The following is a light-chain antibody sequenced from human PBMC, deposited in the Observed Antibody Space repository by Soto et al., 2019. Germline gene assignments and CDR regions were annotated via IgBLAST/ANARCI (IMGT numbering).Light chain of an antibody. CDR3: QQYDSDPIT. CDR2: WAS. J-gene: IGKJ5*01. Sequence: DFVMTQSPDSLAVSLGERATINCKSSQSVLSSSNNKNYLAWFQQTPGQPPKLLISWASTRESGVPDRFRGSGSGTDFPLTLSSLQAEDVAVYYCQQYDSDPITFGQGTRLEI. V-gene: IGKV4-1*01. CDR1: QSVLSSSNNKNY.